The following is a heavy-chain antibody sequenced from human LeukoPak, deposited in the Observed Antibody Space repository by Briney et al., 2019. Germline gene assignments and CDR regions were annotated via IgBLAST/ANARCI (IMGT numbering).Heavy chain of an antibody. CDR1: GGFFSDYY. D-gene: IGHD6-6*01. V-gene: IGHV4-34*01. CDR2: INHSGST. CDR3: AGGIAARLEY. J-gene: IGHJ4*02. Sequence: PSETLSLTCAVSGGFFSDYYSSWIRQPPGKGLEWIGEINHSGSTNYNPSLKSRVTISVDTSKDQFSLKLSSVTAADTAVYYCAGGIAARLEYSGRGTLVTVSS.